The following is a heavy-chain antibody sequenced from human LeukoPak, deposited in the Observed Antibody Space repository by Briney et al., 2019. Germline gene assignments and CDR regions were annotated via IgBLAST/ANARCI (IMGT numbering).Heavy chain of an antibody. D-gene: IGHD3-3*01. CDR2: INHSGST. CDR1: GGSFSGYY. CDR3: ADTAYGFWSGYSKTIY. V-gene: IGHV4-34*01. J-gene: IGHJ4*02. Sequence: KPSETLSLTCAVYGGSFSGYYWSWIRQPPGKGLEWIGEINHSGSTNYNPSLKSRVTISVDTSKNQFSLKLSSVTAADTAVYYCADTAYGFWSGYSKTIYWGQGTLVTVSS.